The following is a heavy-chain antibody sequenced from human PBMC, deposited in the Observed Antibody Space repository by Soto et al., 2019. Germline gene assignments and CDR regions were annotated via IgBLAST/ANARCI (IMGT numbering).Heavy chain of an antibody. CDR3: ARDRGSSWMYKWFDP. D-gene: IGHD6-13*01. CDR1: GGSISSGDYY. CDR2: IFYSGNT. Sequence: QVQLQESGPGLVKPSQTLSLTCTVSGGSISSGDYYWSWSRQPPGKGLEWIGYIFYSGNTYYNPSLKSRVSISVDTSKNQFSLKLSSVTAADTAVYYCARDRGSSWMYKWFDPWGQGTLVTVSS. V-gene: IGHV4-30-4*01. J-gene: IGHJ5*02.